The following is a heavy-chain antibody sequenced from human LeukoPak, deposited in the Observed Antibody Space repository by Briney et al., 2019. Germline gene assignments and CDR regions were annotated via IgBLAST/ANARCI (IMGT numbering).Heavy chain of an antibody. Sequence: GESLKISCKGSGYSVTSYWIGWVRQMPGKGLEWMGIIYPGDSDTRYSPSFQGQVTISADKSISTAYLQWSSLKASDTAMYYCARLGCSSTSCYRNWFDPWGQGTLVTSPQ. CDR2: IYPGDSDT. J-gene: IGHJ5*02. CDR3: ARLGCSSTSCYRNWFDP. D-gene: IGHD2-2*01. V-gene: IGHV5-51*01. CDR1: GYSVTSYW.